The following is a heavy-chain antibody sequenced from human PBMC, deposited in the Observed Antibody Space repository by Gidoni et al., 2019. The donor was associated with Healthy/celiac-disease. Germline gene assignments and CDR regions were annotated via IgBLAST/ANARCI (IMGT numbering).Heavy chain of an antibody. CDR3: AKAPRKYYYDSSGADFDY. D-gene: IGHD3-22*01. CDR2: ISGSGGST. CDR1: GFTFSSYA. J-gene: IGHJ4*02. V-gene: IGHV3-23*01. Sequence: EVQLLESGGGLVQPGGSLRLSCAASGFTFSSYAMSWVRQAPGKGLKWVSAISGSGGSTYYADSVKGRFTISRDNSKNTLYLQMNSLRAEDTAVYYCAKAPRKYYYDSSGADFDYWGQGTLVTVSS.